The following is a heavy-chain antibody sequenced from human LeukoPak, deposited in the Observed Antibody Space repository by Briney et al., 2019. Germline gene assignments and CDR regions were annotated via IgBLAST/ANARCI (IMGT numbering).Heavy chain of an antibody. CDR3: TGHHQAYSRTY. CDR2: ISTDASST. CDR1: GFTFSSYW. D-gene: IGHD6-13*01. Sequence: GGSLRLSCAASGFTFSSYWMHWVRQAPGKGLVWVSRISTDASSTTYADSVKGRFTISRDNAKDTLYLQMNSLRAEDTAVYYCTGHHQAYSRTYWGQGTLVTVSS. V-gene: IGHV3-74*01. J-gene: IGHJ4*02.